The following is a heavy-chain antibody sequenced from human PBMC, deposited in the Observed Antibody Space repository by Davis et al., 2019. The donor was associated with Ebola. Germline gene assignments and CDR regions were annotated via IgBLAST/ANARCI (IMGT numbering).Heavy chain of an antibody. V-gene: IGHV3-30-3*01. CDR3: ARATIFDY. CDR2: ISYDGSNK. D-gene: IGHD5-12*01. Sequence: GGSLRLSCAASGFTFSSYAMHWVRQAPGKGLEWVAVISYDGSNKYYADSVKGRFTISRDNSKNTLYLQMNSLRAEDTAVYYCARATIFDYWGQGNLVTVSS. J-gene: IGHJ4*02. CDR1: GFTFSSYA.